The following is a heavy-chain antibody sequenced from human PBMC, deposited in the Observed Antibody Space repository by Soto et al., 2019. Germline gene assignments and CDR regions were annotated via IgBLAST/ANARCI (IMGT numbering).Heavy chain of an antibody. CDR1: GFIFSNYV. CDR2: ISDSGGTS. D-gene: IGHD1-26*01. Sequence: EVQLVDSGGGLVQPGGSLRLSCAASGFIFSNYVMSWVPQAPGKGLEWVSSISDSGGTSYYADSVKGRFTISRDNSKNTLYLQMNSLRAEDTAIYYCAKRPRALLTFDYWGQGTLVTVSS. V-gene: IGHV3-23*04. J-gene: IGHJ4*02. CDR3: AKRPRALLTFDY.